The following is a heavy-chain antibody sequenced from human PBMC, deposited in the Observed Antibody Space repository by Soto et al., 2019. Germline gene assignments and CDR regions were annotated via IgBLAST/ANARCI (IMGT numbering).Heavy chain of an antibody. CDR2: TYYRSKWYN. D-gene: IGHD3-3*01. V-gene: IGHV6-1*01. Sequence: SQTLSLTFAISGDSVSSNSAACNLIRHSPSRGLEWLGRTYYRSKWYNDYAVSVKSRITINPDTSKNQFSLQLNYVTPEDTAVYYCARAVLRFLEWLINWFDPWGQGTLVTVSS. CDR1: GDSVSSNSAA. J-gene: IGHJ5*02. CDR3: ARAVLRFLEWLINWFDP.